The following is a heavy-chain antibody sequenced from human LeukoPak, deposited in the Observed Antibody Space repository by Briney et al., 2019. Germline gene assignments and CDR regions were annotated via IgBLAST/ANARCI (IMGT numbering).Heavy chain of an antibody. CDR1: GGSISTYY. CDR3: ATGSATVTTREAYYYYYYYMDV. J-gene: IGHJ6*03. D-gene: IGHD4-17*01. CDR2: IYYSGTT. V-gene: IGHV4-59*12. Sequence: PSETLSLTCTVSGGSISTYYWNWIRQPPGKGLEWIGYIYYSGTTNYNPSLKSRVSMSVDASKNQFSLKLSSVTAADTAVYYCATGSATVTTREAYYYYYYYMDVWGKGTTVTVSS.